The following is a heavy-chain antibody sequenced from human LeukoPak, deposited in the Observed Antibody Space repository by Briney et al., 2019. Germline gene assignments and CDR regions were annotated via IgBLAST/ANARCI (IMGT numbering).Heavy chain of an antibody. CDR2: IYYSGST. J-gene: IGHJ4*02. CDR1: GGSISSYY. Sequence: SETLSLTCTVSGGSISSYYWSWIRQPPGKGLGWIGYIYYSGSTNYNPSLKSRVTISVDTSKNQFSLKLSSVTAAVTAVYYCTNYDILTGYYRWGQGTLVTVSS. D-gene: IGHD3-9*01. V-gene: IGHV4-59*01. CDR3: TNYDILTGYYR.